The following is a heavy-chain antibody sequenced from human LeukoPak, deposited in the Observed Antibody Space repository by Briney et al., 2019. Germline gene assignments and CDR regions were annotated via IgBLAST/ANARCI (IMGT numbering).Heavy chain of an antibody. D-gene: IGHD3-22*01. CDR3: AKATNYYDSSGSTAGFDY. CDR1: GFTFDDYA. V-gene: IGHV3-9*01. J-gene: IGHJ4*02. CDR2: ISWNSGSI. Sequence: GGSLRLSCAASGFTFDDYAMHWVRQAPGKGLEWVSGISWNSGSIGYADSVKGRFTISRDNAMNSLYLQMNSLRAEDTALYYCAKATNYYDSSGSTAGFDYWGQGTLVTVSS.